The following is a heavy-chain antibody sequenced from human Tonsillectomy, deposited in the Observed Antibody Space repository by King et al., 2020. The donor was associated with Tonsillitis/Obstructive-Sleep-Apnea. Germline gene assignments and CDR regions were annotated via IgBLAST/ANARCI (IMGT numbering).Heavy chain of an antibody. Sequence: VQLQESGPRLVKPSGTLSLTCAGSCGSISSSNWWSWVRQPPGKGLEWIGEISHSGSPNYNPSLKSRVTISLDKSNHQFSLKLSPVTAADTALYYCARAGDWGKAFDIWGQGTMVTVSS. CDR3: ARAGDWGKAFDI. V-gene: IGHV4-4*02. D-gene: IGHD7-27*01. J-gene: IGHJ3*02. CDR2: ISHSGSP. CDR1: CGSISSSNW.